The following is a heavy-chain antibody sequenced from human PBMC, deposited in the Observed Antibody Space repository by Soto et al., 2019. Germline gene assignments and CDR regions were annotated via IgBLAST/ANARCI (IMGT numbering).Heavy chain of an antibody. Sequence: VKVSCKASGGTFSSYAISWVRQAPGQGLEWMGGIIPIFGTANYAQKFQGRVTITADKSTSTAYMELSSLRSEDTAVYYCARDQSGSGWYTLYFDYWGQGTLVTVSS. D-gene: IGHD6-19*01. CDR3: ARDQSGSGWYTLYFDY. J-gene: IGHJ4*02. CDR1: GGTFSSYA. V-gene: IGHV1-69*13. CDR2: IIPIFGTA.